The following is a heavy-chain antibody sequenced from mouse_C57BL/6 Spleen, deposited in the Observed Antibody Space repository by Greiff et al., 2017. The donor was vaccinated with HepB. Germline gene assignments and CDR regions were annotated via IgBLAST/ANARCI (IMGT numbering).Heavy chain of an antibody. CDR1: GYSITSGYY. D-gene: IGHD1-1*01. J-gene: IGHJ2*01. CDR3: ARMIYYYGSDY. V-gene: IGHV3-6*01. Sequence: EVQRVESGPGLVKPSQSLSLTCSVTGYSITSGYYWNWIRQFPGNKLEWMGYISYDGSNNYNPSLKNRISITRDTSKNQFFLKLNSVTTEDTATYYCARMIYYYGSDYWGQGTTLTVSS. CDR2: ISYDGSN.